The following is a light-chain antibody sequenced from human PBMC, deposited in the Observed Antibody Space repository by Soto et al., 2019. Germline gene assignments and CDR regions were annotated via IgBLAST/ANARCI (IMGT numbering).Light chain of an antibody. CDR3: QSFDSRLTGV. V-gene: IGLV2-14*01. J-gene: IGLJ3*02. Sequence: QSALTQPASVSGSPGQSITISCTGTSSDVGGYEYVSWYQQHPGKAPKLMIYEVRDRPSGVSSRFSGSKSGNTASLTISGLQAEDEADYYCQSFDSRLTGVFGGGTQLTVL. CDR1: SSDVGGYEY. CDR2: EVR.